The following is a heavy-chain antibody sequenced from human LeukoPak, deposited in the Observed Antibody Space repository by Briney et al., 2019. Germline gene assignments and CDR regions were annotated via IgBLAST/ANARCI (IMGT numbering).Heavy chain of an antibody. CDR2: IYSGGST. Sequence: PGGSLRLSCAASGFTVSSNNMSWVRQAPGKGLEWVSVIYSGGSTYYADSVKGRFTISRDNSKNTLYLRMNSLRAEDTAVYYCASEYSYGAFDIWGQGTMVTVSS. CDR1: GFTVSSNN. CDR3: ASEYSYGAFDI. J-gene: IGHJ3*02. V-gene: IGHV3-53*01. D-gene: IGHD5-18*01.